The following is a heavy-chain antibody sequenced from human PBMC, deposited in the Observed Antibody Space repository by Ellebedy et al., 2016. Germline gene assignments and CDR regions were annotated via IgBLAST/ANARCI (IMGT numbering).Heavy chain of an antibody. Sequence: SETLSLTCGIYGGSLSGHYWSWIRQPPGKGLEWIGYIYYSGSTNYNPSLKSRVTISVDTSKNQFSLKLSSVTAADTAVYYCAREFDYWGQGTLVTVSS. CDR1: GGSLSGHY. J-gene: IGHJ4*02. CDR3: AREFDY. CDR2: IYYSGST. V-gene: IGHV4-59*11.